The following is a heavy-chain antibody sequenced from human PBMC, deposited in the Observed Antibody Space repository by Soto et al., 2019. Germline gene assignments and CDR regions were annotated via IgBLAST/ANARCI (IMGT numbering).Heavy chain of an antibody. CDR3: ARASGLSIYNWFDP. V-gene: IGHV4-59*01. Sequence: PSETLSLTCSISNGSIGGFYWNWIRQSPEKGLEWIGQIHFSGSTIYSPSFQSRVTLSVDSSKSQVALRLTSVTAADTAVYFCARASGLSIYNWFDPWGQGILVTVSS. D-gene: IGHD3-10*01. CDR1: NGSIGGFY. J-gene: IGHJ5*02. CDR2: IHFSGST.